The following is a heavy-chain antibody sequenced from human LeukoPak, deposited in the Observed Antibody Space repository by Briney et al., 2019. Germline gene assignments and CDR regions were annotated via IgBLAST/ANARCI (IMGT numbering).Heavy chain of an antibody. V-gene: IGHV1-18*01. D-gene: IGHD1-26*01. CDR1: GYTFTSYG. CDR2: ISTYNANT. J-gene: IGHJ4*02. Sequence: ASVKVSCKASGYTFTSYGISWVRQAPGQGLEWMGWISTYNANTHYPQKLQGRVTITTDTSTSTAYMELRSLRSDDTAVYYCAREGPQTLGASDYWGQGTLVTVSS. CDR3: AREGPQTLGASDY.